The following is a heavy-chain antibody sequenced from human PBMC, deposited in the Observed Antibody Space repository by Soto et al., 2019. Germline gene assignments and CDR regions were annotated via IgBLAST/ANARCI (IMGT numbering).Heavy chain of an antibody. CDR3: GRDPYFGVVGV. CDR2: FSNSGTT. V-gene: IGHV4-31*03. J-gene: IGHJ3*01. CDR1: GASIITDGYY. D-gene: IGHD3-3*01. Sequence: QVQLQESGPGLVEPSQTLSLICTVSGASIITDGYYWTWIRQHPGKGLEWLGYFSNSGTTKFNPALQSRVTISADTSKNQFSLKLNSVTAADTAVYFCGRDPYFGVVGVWGQGTRVTVSS.